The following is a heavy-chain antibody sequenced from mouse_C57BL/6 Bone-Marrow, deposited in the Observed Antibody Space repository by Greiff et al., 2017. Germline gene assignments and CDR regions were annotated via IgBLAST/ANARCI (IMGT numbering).Heavy chain of an antibody. CDR2: ISYDGSN. V-gene: IGHV3-6*01. CDR3: ARDLLTTPY. J-gene: IGHJ2*01. D-gene: IGHD1-1*01. Sequence: DVQLQESGPGLVKPSQSLSLTCSVTGYSITSGYYWNWIRQFPGNKLEWMGYISYDGSNNYNPSLKNRISITRDTSKNQFFLKLNSVTTEDTATYYCARDLLTTPYWGQGTTLTVSS. CDR1: GYSITSGYY.